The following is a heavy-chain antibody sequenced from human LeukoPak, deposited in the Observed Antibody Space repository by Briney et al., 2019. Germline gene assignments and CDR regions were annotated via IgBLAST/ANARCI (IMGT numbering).Heavy chain of an antibody. CDR1: GGSISSSSYY. V-gene: IGHV4-39*07. J-gene: IGHJ3*02. CDR3: ASEFLMVRGVIGAFDI. CDR2: IYYSGST. Sequence: SETLSLTCTVSGGSISSSSYYWGWIRQPPGKGLEWIGSIYYSGSTYYNPSLKSRVTISVDTSKNQFSLKLSSVTAADTAVYYCASEFLMVRGVIGAFDIWGQGTMVTVSS. D-gene: IGHD3-10*01.